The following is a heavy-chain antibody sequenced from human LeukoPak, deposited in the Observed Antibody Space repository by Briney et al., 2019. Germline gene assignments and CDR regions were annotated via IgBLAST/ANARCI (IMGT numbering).Heavy chain of an antibody. V-gene: IGHV3-74*01. Sequence: GGSLRLSCAASGFTLSSYWMHWVRQAPGKGLMWVSRINSDGSSTNYADSVKGRFTISKDKAKNTVYLQMNSLRAEDTAVYYCASWSRIYGMDVWGQGTTVPVSS. CDR1: GFTLSSYW. CDR2: INSDGSST. J-gene: IGHJ6*02. D-gene: IGHD5/OR15-5a*01. CDR3: ASWSRIYGMDV.